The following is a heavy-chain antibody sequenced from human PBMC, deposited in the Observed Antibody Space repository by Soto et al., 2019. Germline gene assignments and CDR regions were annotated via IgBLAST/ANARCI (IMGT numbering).Heavy chain of an antibody. V-gene: IGHV3-23*01. Sequence: EVHLLESGGGSVQPGGSLRLSCAASGFTFSSCAMTWVRQAPGKGLEWVSEVSGGADYTYYADSVKGRFTISRDNSKNTLSLQMNSLRAEDTAVYYCAKEGGDYNYYYLDVWGKGTTVTVSS. D-gene: IGHD4-17*01. CDR3: AKEGGDYNYYYLDV. CDR2: VSGGADYT. J-gene: IGHJ6*03. CDR1: GFTFSSCA.